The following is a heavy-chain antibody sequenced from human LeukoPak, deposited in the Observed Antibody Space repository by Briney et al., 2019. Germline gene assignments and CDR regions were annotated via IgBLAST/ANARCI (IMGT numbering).Heavy chain of an antibody. V-gene: IGHV1-2*02. CDR1: GYTLTGYY. J-gene: IGHJ3*02. CDR3: AGLRLGEFDAFDI. D-gene: IGHD3-16*01. Sequence: ASVTPSCKASGYTLTGYYMHWVRQAPGHGLEWMGWIHTNSGGTNYAQKFQGRVTMTRDTSISTAYMGLSRLRSDDPAVYYCAGLRLGEFDAFDIWGQGTMVTVSS. CDR2: IHTNSGGT.